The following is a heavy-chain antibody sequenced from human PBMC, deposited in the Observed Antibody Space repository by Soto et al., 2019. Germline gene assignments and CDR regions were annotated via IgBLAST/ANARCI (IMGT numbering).Heavy chain of an antibody. CDR2: IYFSGRT. Sequence: SETLSLTCTVSGDSVSSGDYYWTWIRQPPGKGLEWVGHIYFSGRTNYIPSLESRVTISLDTSKNQFSLKLSSVTAADTAVYYCARASRKFVGASTNDFDYWGQGTLVTVSP. D-gene: IGHD1-26*01. J-gene: IGHJ4*02. CDR1: GDSVSSGDYY. CDR3: ARASRKFVGASTNDFDY. V-gene: IGHV4-61*08.